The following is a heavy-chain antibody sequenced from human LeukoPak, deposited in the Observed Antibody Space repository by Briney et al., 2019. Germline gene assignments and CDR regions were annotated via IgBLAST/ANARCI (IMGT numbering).Heavy chain of an antibody. V-gene: IGHV3-7*03. J-gene: IGHJ4*02. CDR2: IKQDGSVK. CDR1: GFSFSGYW. Sequence: GGSLRLSCAASGFSFSGYWMSWVRQTPGKGLEWVANIKQDGSVKNSVDSMKGRFTISRDNTKNSLYLEMNSLRAEDTAVYYCAKGLYSSSSYFDYWGQGTLVTVSS. CDR3: AKGLYSSSSYFDY. D-gene: IGHD6-6*01.